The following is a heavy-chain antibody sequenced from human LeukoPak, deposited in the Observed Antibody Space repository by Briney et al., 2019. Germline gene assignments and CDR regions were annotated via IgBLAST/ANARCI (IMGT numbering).Heavy chain of an antibody. V-gene: IGHV4-59*01. CDR2: TYYIGST. CDR1: GGSISSFY. D-gene: IGHD3-10*01. Sequence: SETLSLTCTVSGGSISSFYWSWIRQPPGKGLEWVGYTYYIGSTNYNPSLNGRVTISLDTSKNQFSLKLNSVTAADTAVYYCARKRHGGPLDYWGQGTLVTVSS. J-gene: IGHJ4*02. CDR3: ARKRHGGPLDY.